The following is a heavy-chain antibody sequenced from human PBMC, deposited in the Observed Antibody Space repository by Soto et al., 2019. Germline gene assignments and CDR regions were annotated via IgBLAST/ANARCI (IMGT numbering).Heavy chain of an antibody. CDR1: GGSISSGDYY. D-gene: IGHD4-4*01. Sequence: SETLSLTCTVSGGSISSGDYYWSWIRQPPGKGLEWIGYVYYSGSTNYNPSLKSRVTISVDTSKNQFSLKLNSVTAADTAVYYCARASMTTVTVDFWGQGTLVTVSS. CDR3: ARASMTTVTVDF. J-gene: IGHJ4*02. CDR2: VYYSGST. V-gene: IGHV4-61*08.